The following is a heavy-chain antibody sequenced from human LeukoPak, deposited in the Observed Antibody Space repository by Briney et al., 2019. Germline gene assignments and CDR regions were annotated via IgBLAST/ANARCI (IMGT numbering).Heavy chain of an antibody. J-gene: IGHJ3*02. V-gene: IGHV3-74*01. CDR3: AKDQEWELSRAFDI. Sequence: GGSLRLSCAASGFTFSSYWMHWVRQAPGKGLVWVSRINSDGSSTSYADSVKGRFTISRDNAKNSLYLQMNSLRAEDTALYYCAKDQEWELSRAFDIWGQGTMVTVSS. CDR2: INSDGSST. CDR1: GFTFSSYW. D-gene: IGHD1-26*01.